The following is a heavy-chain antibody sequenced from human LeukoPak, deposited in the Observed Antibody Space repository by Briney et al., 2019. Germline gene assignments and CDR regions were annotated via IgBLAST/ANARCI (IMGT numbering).Heavy chain of an antibody. J-gene: IGHJ4*02. Sequence: ASVKVSCKASGYTFTSYAMNWVRQAPGQGLEWMGWINTNTGNPTYAQGFTGRFVFSLDTSVSTAYLQISSLKAEDTAVYYCASPAGGYCSSTSCYPKPFDYWGQGTLVTVSS. V-gene: IGHV7-4-1*02. D-gene: IGHD2-2*01. CDR1: GYTFTSYA. CDR2: INTNTGNP. CDR3: ASPAGGYCSSTSCYPKPFDY.